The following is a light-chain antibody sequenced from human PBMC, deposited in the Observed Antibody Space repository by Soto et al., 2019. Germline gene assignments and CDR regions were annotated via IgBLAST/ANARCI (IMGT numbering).Light chain of an antibody. CDR2: GAS. J-gene: IGKJ1*01. CDR3: QQYGSART. Sequence: EIVLTQSPGTLSLSPGDRATLSCRASQSVRSNYLAWYQQKPGQAPRLLIYGASSRATGIPDRFSGSGSGTDFTLTISRLEPEDFAVYYCQQYGSARTFGQGTKVEIK. CDR1: QSVRSNY. V-gene: IGKV3-20*01.